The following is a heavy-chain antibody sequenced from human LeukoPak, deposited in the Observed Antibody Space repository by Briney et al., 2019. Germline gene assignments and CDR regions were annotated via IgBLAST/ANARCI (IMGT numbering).Heavy chain of an antibody. CDR3: ATAGNVVVPAALRGDAFDI. V-gene: IGHV1-24*01. CDR1: GYTLTEVS. J-gene: IGHJ3*02. D-gene: IGHD2-2*01. CDR2: FDPEDGET. Sequence: ASVKVSCKVSGYTLTEVSMHWVRQAPGKGLEWMGGFDPEDGETIYAQKFQGRVTMTEDTSTDTAYMELSSLRSEDTAVYYCATAGNVVVPAALRGDAFDIWGQGTMVTVSS.